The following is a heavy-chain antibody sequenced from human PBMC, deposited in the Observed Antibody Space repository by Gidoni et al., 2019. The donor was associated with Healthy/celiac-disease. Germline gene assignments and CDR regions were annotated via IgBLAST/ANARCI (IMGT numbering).Heavy chain of an antibody. CDR1: GGSTSSSNW. Sequence: QVQLQESGPGLVKPSGTLSLTCAASGGSTSSSNWWSWVRQPTGKGLEWSGEIYHSGSTNYNPSLKSRVTISVDKSKNQFSLKLSAVTAEDTAVYYCARRDGTMGSFDYWGQGTLVTVSS. CDR2: IYHSGST. CDR3: ARRDGTMGSFDY. V-gene: IGHV4-4*02. J-gene: IGHJ4*02. D-gene: IGHD1-7*01.